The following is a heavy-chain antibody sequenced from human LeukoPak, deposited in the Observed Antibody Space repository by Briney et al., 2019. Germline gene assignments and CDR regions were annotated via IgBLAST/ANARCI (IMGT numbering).Heavy chain of an antibody. CDR2: IIPIFGTA. Sequence: SVKVSCKASGGTFSSYAISWVRQAPGQGLEWMGGIIPIFGTANYAQKFQGRVTITADESTSTAYMELSSLRSEDTAVYYCARGLQFKMGDKWLDPWGQGTLVTVSS. CDR1: GGTFSSYA. V-gene: IGHV1-69*13. J-gene: IGHJ5*02. D-gene: IGHD3-16*01. CDR3: ARGLQFKMGDKWLDP.